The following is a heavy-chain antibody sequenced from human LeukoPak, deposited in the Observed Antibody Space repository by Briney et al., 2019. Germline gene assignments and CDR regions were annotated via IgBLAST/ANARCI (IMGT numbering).Heavy chain of an antibody. CDR2: IYTSGST. CDR3: ARASGYRYYYYYMDV. V-gene: IGHV4-61*02. CDR1: GGSISSGSYY. D-gene: IGHD3-22*01. Sequence: SQTLSLTCTVSGGSISSGSYYWGWIRQPAGKGLEWIGRIYTSGSTNYNPSLKSRVTISVDTSKNQFSLKLSSVTAADTAVYYCARASGYRYYYYYMDVWGKGTTVTVSS. J-gene: IGHJ6*03.